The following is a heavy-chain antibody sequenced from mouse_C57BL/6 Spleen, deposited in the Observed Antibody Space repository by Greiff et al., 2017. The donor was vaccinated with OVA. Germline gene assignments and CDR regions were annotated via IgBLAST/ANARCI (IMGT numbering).Heavy chain of an antibody. D-gene: IGHD2-3*01. Sequence: QVQLKQSGPELVKPGASVKISCKASGYAFSSSWMNWVQQRPGKGLEWIGRIYPGDGDTNYNGKFKGKATLTADKSSSTAYMQLSSLTSEDSAVYFCARSCDGYYVYYFAYWGQGTTLTVSA. CDR3: ARSCDGYYVYYFAY. CDR2: IYPGDGDT. V-gene: IGHV1-82*01. CDR1: GYAFSSSW. J-gene: IGHJ2*01.